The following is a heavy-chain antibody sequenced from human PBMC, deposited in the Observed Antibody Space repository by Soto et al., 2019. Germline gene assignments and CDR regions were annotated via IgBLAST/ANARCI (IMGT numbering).Heavy chain of an antibody. CDR2: IIPIFGTA. CDR3: ARVSDSGSSSPHHDAFDI. J-gene: IGHJ3*02. CDR1: GGTFSSYA. D-gene: IGHD1-26*01. V-gene: IGHV1-69*13. Sequence: ASVKVSCKASGGTFSSYAISWVRQAPGQGLEWMGGIIPIFGTANYAQKFQGRVTITADESTSTAYMELSSLRSEDTAVYYCARVSDSGSSSPHHDAFDIWGQGTMVTVSS.